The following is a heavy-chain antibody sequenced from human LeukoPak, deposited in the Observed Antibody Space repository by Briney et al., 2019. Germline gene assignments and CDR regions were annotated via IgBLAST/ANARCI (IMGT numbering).Heavy chain of an antibody. D-gene: IGHD3-22*01. CDR1: GYTFTGYY. V-gene: IGHV1-2*06. Sequence: ASVKVSCKASGYTFTGYYMHWVRQAPGQGLEWMGRINPNSGDTNYAQKFQGRVTMTRDTSISTAYMELSRLRYDTPVYYCARMNWDDSSGYYGPHFDYWGQGTLVTVPS. CDR3: ARMNWDDSSGYYGPHFDY. CDR2: INPNSGDT. J-gene: IGHJ4*02.